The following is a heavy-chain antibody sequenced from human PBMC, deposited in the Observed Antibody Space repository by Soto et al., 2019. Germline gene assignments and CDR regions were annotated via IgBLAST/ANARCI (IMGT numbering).Heavy chain of an antibody. J-gene: IGHJ4*02. V-gene: IGHV1-8*01. D-gene: IGHD2-15*01. CDR2: MNPNSGNT. CDR3: ARGGRLVVVAASQDFDY. Sequence: QVQLVQSGAEVKKPGASVKVSCKASGYTFTSYDINWVRQATGQGLEWMGWMNPNSGNTGYAQKFKGRVTMTRNTSISTAYMELSSLRSEDTAVYYCARGGRLVVVAASQDFDYWGQGTLVTVSS. CDR1: GYTFTSYD.